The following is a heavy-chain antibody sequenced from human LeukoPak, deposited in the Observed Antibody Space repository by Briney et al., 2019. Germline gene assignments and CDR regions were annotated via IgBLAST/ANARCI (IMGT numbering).Heavy chain of an antibody. D-gene: IGHD5-24*01. CDR1: GGSFSGYY. J-gene: IGHJ4*02. CDR2: INHSGST. CDR3: ARGKVVRERWLQFFDY. Sequence: PSETLSLTCAVYGGSFSGYYWSWIRQPPGKGLEWIGEINHSGSTNYNPSLKSRVTISVDTSKNQFSLKLSSVTAADTAVYYCARGKVVRERWLQFFDYWGQGTLVTVSS. V-gene: IGHV4-34*01.